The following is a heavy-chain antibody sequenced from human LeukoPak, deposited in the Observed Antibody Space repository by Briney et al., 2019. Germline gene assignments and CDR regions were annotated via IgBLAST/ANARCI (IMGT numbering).Heavy chain of an antibody. J-gene: IGHJ4*02. CDR1: GGSISSSSYY. CDR2: IFYNGST. CDR3: ARSTRGGAAWWDLDY. Sequence: PSETLSLTCTVSGGSISSSSYYWGWIRQPPGKGLEWIGSIFYNGSTYYNPSLKSRVTISVDTSKNQFSLKLSSVTAADTAVYYCARSTRGGAAWWDLDYWGQGTLVTVSS. D-gene: IGHD3-16*01. V-gene: IGHV4-39*07.